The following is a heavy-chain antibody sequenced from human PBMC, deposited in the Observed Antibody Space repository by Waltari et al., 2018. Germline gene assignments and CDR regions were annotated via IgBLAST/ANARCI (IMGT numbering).Heavy chain of an antibody. J-gene: IGHJ4*02. Sequence: EVQLLESGGGLVQPGGSLRLSCAAAGFTLSSNAMTWVRQAPGKGLGWVSVSRGGGSIVDADSVKGRFTISKDNSKNTLYLQIDSLRAEDTAIYYCAKSDTTGYLHSLDYWGQGILVSVSS. CDR1: GFTLSSNA. V-gene: IGHV3-23*01. CDR3: AKSDTTGYLHSLDY. D-gene: IGHD3-9*01. CDR2: SRGGGSI.